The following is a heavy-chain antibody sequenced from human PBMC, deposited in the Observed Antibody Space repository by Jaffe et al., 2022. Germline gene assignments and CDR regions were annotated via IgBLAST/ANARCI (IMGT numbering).Heavy chain of an antibody. J-gene: IGHJ6*03. Sequence: QVQLVESGGGVVQPGGSLRLSCAASGFTFSSYGMHWVRQAPGKGLEWVAFIRYDGSNKYYADSVKGRFTISRDNSKNTLYLQMNSLRAEDTAVYYCAKPPPPHHDYGDQHVYYYYMDVWGKGTTVTVSS. CDR3: AKPPPPHHDYGDQHVYYYYMDV. V-gene: IGHV3-30*02. D-gene: IGHD4-17*01. CDR2: IRYDGSNK. CDR1: GFTFSSYG.